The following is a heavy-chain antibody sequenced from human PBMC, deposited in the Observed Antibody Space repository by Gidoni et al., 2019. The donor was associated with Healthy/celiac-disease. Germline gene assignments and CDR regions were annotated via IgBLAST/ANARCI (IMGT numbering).Heavy chain of an antibody. CDR3: ARLGSSGYYFRLAFDI. D-gene: IGHD3-22*01. CDR2: IIPIFCTA. CDR1: GGTFSSYA. V-gene: IGHV1-69*01. Sequence: VQLVQSGAAVKKPESSVKVSCEASGGTFSSYAISWVRHDPGQGLEWVGGIIPIFCTAKYAQKFQGRVTITAEESTSTAYMELNSLGSEETGVYYCARLGSSGYYFRLAFDIWGQGTMVTVSS. J-gene: IGHJ3*02.